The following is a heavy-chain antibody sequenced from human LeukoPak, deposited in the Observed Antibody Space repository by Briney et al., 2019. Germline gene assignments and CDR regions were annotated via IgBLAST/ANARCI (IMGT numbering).Heavy chain of an antibody. Sequence: GTLSLTCAVSGGSISSSNWWSWVRQAPGKGLEWVSYISSSGSTIYYADSVKGRFTISRDNAKNSLYLQMNSLRAEDTAMYYCARAGGYSYGYGFFWGQGTLVTVSS. V-gene: IGHV3-11*01. J-gene: IGHJ4*02. CDR3: ARAGGYSYGYGFF. CDR1: GGSISSSNW. CDR2: ISSSGSTI. D-gene: IGHD5-18*01.